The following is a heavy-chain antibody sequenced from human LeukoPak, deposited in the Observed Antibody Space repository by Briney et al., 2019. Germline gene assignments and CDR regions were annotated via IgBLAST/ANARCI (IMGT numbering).Heavy chain of an antibody. CDR1: VFTFSNAW. CDR2: IKSKTDGGTT. Sequence: GGSLRLSCAASVFTFSNAWMSWVRQAPGKGLEWVVRIKSKTDGGTTDYAAPVKGRFTISRDDSKNTLYLQMNSLKTEDTAVYYCTTDFGGGYWGQGTLVTVSS. V-gene: IGHV3-15*01. J-gene: IGHJ4*02. CDR3: TTDFGGGY. D-gene: IGHD2-15*01.